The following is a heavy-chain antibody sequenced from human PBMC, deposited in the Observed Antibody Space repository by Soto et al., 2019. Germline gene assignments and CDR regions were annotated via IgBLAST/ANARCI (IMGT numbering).Heavy chain of an antibody. CDR3: AGGHYDSSGLLPDYFDY. Sequence: PSETLSLTCPVSGASITYGAYSWSWIRQTPGKGLEWIGYINHLETTFYNPSFESRLTLSIDRTKNQFSLNLKSMSAADTAVYYCAGGHYDSSGLLPDYFDYWGQGTLVTVSS. D-gene: IGHD3-22*01. J-gene: IGHJ4*02. V-gene: IGHV4-30-2*02. CDR1: GASITYGAYS. CDR2: INHLETT.